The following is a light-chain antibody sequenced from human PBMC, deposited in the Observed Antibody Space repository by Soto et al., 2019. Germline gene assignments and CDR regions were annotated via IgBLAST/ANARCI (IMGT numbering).Light chain of an antibody. V-gene: IGKV3-20*01. J-gene: IGKJ1*01. CDR3: QQYNNWPRRT. Sequence: EIVLTQSPGTLSLSPGERATLSCRASRSVNSNYLAWHQQKPGQAPRLLIYGVSSRATGIPDRFSGSGSGTDFTLTISSLQSEDFAVYYCQQYNNWPRRTFGQGTKVDI. CDR2: GVS. CDR1: RSVNSNY.